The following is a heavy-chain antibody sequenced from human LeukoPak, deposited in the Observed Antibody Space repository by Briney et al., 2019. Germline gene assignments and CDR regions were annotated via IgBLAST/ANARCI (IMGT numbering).Heavy chain of an antibody. CDR1: GGSFSGYY. J-gene: IGHJ4*02. Sequence: SETLSLTCAVYGGSFSGYYWSWIRQPPGKGLEWVGEINHSGSTNYNPSLKSRVVISVDTSKSQFSLNMTSVAAAATAVYYCARHPTKWELRLSLDYWGQGILVTVSS. CDR2: INHSGST. CDR3: ARHPTKWELRLSLDY. D-gene: IGHD1-26*01. V-gene: IGHV4-34*01.